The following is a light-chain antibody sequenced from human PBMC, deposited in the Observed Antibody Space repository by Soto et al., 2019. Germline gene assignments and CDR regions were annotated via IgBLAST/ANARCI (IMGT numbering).Light chain of an antibody. V-gene: IGLV1-44*01. CDR1: SSNIGSNT. Sequence: QSVLTQPPSASGTPGQRVTISCSGSSSNIGSNTVNWYQQLPGTAPKLLIYSSNQRPSGVPDRFSGSKSGTSASLAIRGLQSEDEADYYCAAWDDSLNGYVFGTGTKVTVL. J-gene: IGLJ1*01. CDR3: AAWDDSLNGYV. CDR2: SSN.